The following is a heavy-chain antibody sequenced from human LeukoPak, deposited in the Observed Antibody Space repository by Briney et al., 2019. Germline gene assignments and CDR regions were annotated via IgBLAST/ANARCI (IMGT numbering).Heavy chain of an antibody. CDR3: ARDSSRTFDY. V-gene: IGHV4-4*07. D-gene: IGHD6-13*01. Sequence: SETLSLTCTVSGGSISSYYWSWIRQPAGKGLEWIGRIYSSGSTNYNPPLTSRVTMSVDTSKNQFSLKLSSVTAADTAVYYCARDSSRTFDYWGQGTLVTVSS. J-gene: IGHJ4*02. CDR1: GGSISSYY. CDR2: IYSSGST.